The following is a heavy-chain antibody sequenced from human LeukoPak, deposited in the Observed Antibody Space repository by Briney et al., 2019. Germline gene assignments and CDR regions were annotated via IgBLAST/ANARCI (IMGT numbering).Heavy chain of an antibody. J-gene: IGHJ4*02. Sequence: PSETLSLTCTVSGYSISSGYYWGWIRQPPGKGLEWIGSIYHSGSTYYNPSLKSRVTISVDTSKNQFSLKLSSVTAADTAVYYCARVRGHLGVVIGWGQGTLVTVSS. CDR1: GYSISSGYY. CDR3: ARVRGHLGVVIG. D-gene: IGHD3-3*01. V-gene: IGHV4-38-2*02. CDR2: IYHSGST.